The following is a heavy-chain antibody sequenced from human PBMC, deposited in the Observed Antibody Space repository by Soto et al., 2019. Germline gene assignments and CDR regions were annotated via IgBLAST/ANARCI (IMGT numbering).Heavy chain of an antibody. V-gene: IGHV3-43*01. J-gene: IGHJ6*02. D-gene: IGHD6-13*01. Sequence: GGSLRLSCAASGFTFDDYTMHWVRQAPGKGLEWVSLISWDGGSTYYADSVKGRFTISRDNSKNSLYLQMNSLRTEDTALYYCAKERRPAAGTFSQNYYGMDVWGQGTTVTVSS. CDR1: GFTFDDYT. CDR3: AKERRPAAGTFSQNYYGMDV. CDR2: ISWDGGST.